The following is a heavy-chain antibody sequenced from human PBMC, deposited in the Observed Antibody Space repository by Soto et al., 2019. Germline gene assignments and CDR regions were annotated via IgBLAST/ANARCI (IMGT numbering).Heavy chain of an antibody. Sequence: PGGTLRLSCVASGFTFSTYTMNWVRQAPGRGLEWVSSISSSSGYIFYSGSVKGRFTISRDNAKGSLFLQMNSLRVEDTAVYYCXSSRWGRGEHTAPPFDYWGQGTPVTVSS. CDR2: ISSSSGYI. CDR3: XSSRWGRGEHTAPPFDY. CDR1: GFTFSTYT. V-gene: IGHV3-21*01. J-gene: IGHJ4*02. D-gene: IGHD3-10*01.